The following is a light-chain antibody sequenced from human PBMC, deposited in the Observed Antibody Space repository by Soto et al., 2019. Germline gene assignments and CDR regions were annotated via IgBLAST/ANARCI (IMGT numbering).Light chain of an antibody. Sequence: DIVLTQSPATLSVSPGERATLSCRASQTISSNYLAWYQQKPGQPPSLLIYGTSSRLTGIPDRFSGSGSGTDFTLTISRLEPEDSAIYYCQQYVSWTFGQGTKVEIK. J-gene: IGKJ1*01. V-gene: IGKV3-20*01. CDR1: QTISSNY. CDR2: GTS. CDR3: QQYVSWT.